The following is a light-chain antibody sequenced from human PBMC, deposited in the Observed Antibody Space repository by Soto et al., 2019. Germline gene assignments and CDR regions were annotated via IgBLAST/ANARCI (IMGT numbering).Light chain of an antibody. Sequence: DIQITQSPSSLSASVRDRVTITCRASQNTRGYLNWYQQKPGKAPKLLIYAASSLQSGIPSRFSGSGSETDFTLTISSLQPEDFATXXXXXXXXXXWXFGQGTKVDI. CDR1: QNTRGY. CDR2: AAS. CDR3: XXXXXXXWX. V-gene: IGKV1-39*01. J-gene: IGKJ1*01.